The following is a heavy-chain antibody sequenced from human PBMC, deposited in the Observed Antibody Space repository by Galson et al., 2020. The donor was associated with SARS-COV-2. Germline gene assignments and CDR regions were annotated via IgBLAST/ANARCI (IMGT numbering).Heavy chain of an antibody. CDR2: IVPESGSA. D-gene: IGHD3-16*01. J-gene: IGHJ4*02. CDR3: AKAVRGSLNYYGSLGY. Sequence: SVKVSCKASGGTFSIFAISWVRQAPGQGLEWMGGIVPESGSAKYAQKFQGRVTIAADKSTNTVYMDLSSLKSEDSGLYYCAKAVRGSLNYYGSLGYWGQGTLVTVST. CDR1: GGTFSIFA. V-gene: IGHV1-69*06.